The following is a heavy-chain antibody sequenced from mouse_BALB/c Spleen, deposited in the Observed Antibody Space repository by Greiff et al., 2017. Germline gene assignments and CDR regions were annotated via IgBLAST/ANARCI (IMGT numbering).Heavy chain of an antibody. CDR1: GFTFSSYA. D-gene: IGHD2-10*02. Sequence: EVQGVESGGGLVKPGGSLKLSCAASGFTFSSYAMSWVRQTPEKRLEWVASISSGGSTYYPDSVKGRFTISRDNARNILYLQMSSLRSEDTAMYYCARQGRYGHYYAMDYWGQGTSVTVSS. CDR2: ISSGGST. CDR3: ARQGRYGHYYAMDY. V-gene: IGHV5-6-5*01. J-gene: IGHJ4*01.